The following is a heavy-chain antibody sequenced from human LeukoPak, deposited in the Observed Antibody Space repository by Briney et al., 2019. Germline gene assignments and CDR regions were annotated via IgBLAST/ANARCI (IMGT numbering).Heavy chain of an antibody. CDR1: SGSISSSSYY. Sequence: PSETLSLTCTVSSGSISSSSYYWGWIRQPPGKGLEWIGSIYYSGSTYYNPSLKSRVTISVDTSKNQFSLKLSSVTAADTAVYYCARHVDGYNSIDYWGQGTLVTVSS. D-gene: IGHD5-24*01. J-gene: IGHJ4*02. CDR2: IYYSGST. CDR3: ARHVDGYNSIDY. V-gene: IGHV4-39*01.